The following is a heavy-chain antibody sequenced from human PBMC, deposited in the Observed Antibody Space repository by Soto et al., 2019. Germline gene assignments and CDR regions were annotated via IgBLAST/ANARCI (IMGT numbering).Heavy chain of an antibody. J-gene: IGHJ2*01. Sequence: QVQLVQSGAEVKKPGSSVKVSCKASGGTFSSYAISWVRQAPGQGLEWMGGIIPIFGTANYAQKFQCRVTITAAQSNSTVYMELSSLRPEDTAVYYCAVVDCSSIRCYISLGWYFDLWGRGTLVTVSS. V-gene: IGHV1-69*01. CDR3: AVVDCSSIRCYISLGWYFDL. CDR1: GGTFSSYA. CDR2: IIPIFGTA. D-gene: IGHD2-2*02.